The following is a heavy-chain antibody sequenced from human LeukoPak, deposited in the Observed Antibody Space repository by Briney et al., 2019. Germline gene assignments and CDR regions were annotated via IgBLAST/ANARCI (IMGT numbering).Heavy chain of an antibody. Sequence: GGSLRLSCAASGFTFSDYYMSWIRQAPGKGPEWVSYISSSSSYTNYADSVKGRFTISRDNAKNSLYLQMNSLRAEDTAVYYCARDGPDSGYDYWGEGFDYWGQGTLVTVSS. CDR3: ARDGPDSGYDYWGEGFDY. CDR2: ISSSSSYT. V-gene: IGHV3-11*05. CDR1: GFTFSDYY. J-gene: IGHJ4*02. D-gene: IGHD5-12*01.